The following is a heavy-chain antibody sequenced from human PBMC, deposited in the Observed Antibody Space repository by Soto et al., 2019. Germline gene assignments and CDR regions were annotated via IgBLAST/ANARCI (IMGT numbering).Heavy chain of an antibody. Sequence: QVQLVQSGAEVKKPGASVKVSCKASGYTFTSYYMHWVRQAPGQGLEWMGIINPSGGSTSYAQKFQGRVTMTRDTSTSTVYMELSSLRSEDTAVYYCARDGGLHSGSYLGGGFDYWGQGTLVTVSS. CDR2: INPSGGST. D-gene: IGHD1-26*01. V-gene: IGHV1-46*01. J-gene: IGHJ4*02. CDR1: GYTFTSYY. CDR3: ARDGGLHSGSYLGGGFDY.